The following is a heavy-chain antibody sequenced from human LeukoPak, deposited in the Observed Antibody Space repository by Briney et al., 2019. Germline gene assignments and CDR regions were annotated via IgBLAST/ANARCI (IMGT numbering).Heavy chain of an antibody. J-gene: IGHJ4*02. Sequence: GGSLRLSCTASGFTFGDYAMSWVRQAPGKGLEWVGFIRSKAYGGTTEYAASVKGRFTISRDDSKSIAYLQMNSLKTEDTAVYYCTRAGWELLPLLYWGQGTLVTVPS. D-gene: IGHD1-26*01. CDR3: TRAGWELLPLLY. CDR2: IRSKAYGGTT. V-gene: IGHV3-49*04. CDR1: GFTFGDYA.